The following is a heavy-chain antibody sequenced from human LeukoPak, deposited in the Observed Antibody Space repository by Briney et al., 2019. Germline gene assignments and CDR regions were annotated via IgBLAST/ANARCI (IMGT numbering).Heavy chain of an antibody. V-gene: IGHV1-2*02. CDR2: INPNSGGT. Sequence: ASVKVSCKASGYTFTGYYMHWVRQAPGQGLEWMGWINPNSGGTNYAQKFQGRVTMTRDTSISTAYMELSRLRSDDTAVYYCATWWDTAMVLDYWGQGTLVTVSS. CDR3: ATWWDTAMVLDY. J-gene: IGHJ4*02. D-gene: IGHD5-18*01. CDR1: GYTFTGYY.